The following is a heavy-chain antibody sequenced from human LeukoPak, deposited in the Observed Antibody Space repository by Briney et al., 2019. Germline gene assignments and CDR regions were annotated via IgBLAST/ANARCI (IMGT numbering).Heavy chain of an antibody. V-gene: IGHV4-39*02. D-gene: IGHD2-2*02. CDR2: VYYSGDT. J-gene: IGHJ5*02. CDR3: ARSIGMLYTVGGFDP. CDR1: GDSITSGTHY. Sequence: PSETLSLTCTVSGDSITSGTHYWGWIRQSPGKGLEWIASVYYSGDTYYNPSLKSRVIMSVDTTKNHFSLKLTSVTASDTAVYYCARSIGMLYTVGGFDPWGQGALVTVSS.